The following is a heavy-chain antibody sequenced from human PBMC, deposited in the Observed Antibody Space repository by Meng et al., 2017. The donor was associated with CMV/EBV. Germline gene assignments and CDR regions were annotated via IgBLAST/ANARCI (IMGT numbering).Heavy chain of an antibody. D-gene: IGHD3-16*02. J-gene: IGHJ6*02. CDR3: ARDFILSGNYYYYYGMDV. CDR1: GFTLSSYS. Sequence: GGSLRLSCAASGFTLSSYSMNWVRQAPGKGLEWVSSISSSSSYIYYADSVKGRFTISRDNAKNSLYLQMNSLRAEDTAVYYCARDFILSGNYYYYYGMDVWGQGTTVTVSS. V-gene: IGHV3-21*01. CDR2: ISSSSSYI.